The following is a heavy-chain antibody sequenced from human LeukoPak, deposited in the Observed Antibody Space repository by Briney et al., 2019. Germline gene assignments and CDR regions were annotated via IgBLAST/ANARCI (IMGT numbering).Heavy chain of an antibody. CDR3: ARGTWATLYYYYMDV. D-gene: IGHD5-24*01. J-gene: IGHJ6*03. Sequence: ASVKVSCKASGYTFTSYYMHWVRQAPGQGLEWMGIINPSGGSTSYAQKFQGRVTMTRDMSASTVYMELSSLRAEDTAVYYCARGTWATLYYYYMDVWGKGTTVTVSS. V-gene: IGHV1-46*01. CDR1: GYTFTSYY. CDR2: INPSGGST.